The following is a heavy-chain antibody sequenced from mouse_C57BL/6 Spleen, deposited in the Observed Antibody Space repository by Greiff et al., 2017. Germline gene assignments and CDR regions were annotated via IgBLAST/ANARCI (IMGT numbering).Heavy chain of an antibody. Sequence: QVHVKQSGPELVKPGASVKISCKASGYAFSSSWMNWVKQRPGKGLEWIGRIYPGDGDTNYNGKFKGKATLTADKSSSTAYMQLSSLTSEDSAVYFCVGTTVVATNYFDYWGQGTTLTVSS. CDR3: VGTTVVATNYFDY. CDR1: GYAFSSSW. V-gene: IGHV1-82*01. D-gene: IGHD1-1*01. CDR2: IYPGDGDT. J-gene: IGHJ2*01.